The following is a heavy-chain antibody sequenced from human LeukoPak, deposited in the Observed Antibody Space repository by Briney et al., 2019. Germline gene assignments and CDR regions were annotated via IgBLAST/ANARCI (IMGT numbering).Heavy chain of an antibody. CDR1: GGSISSSSYY. Sequence: PSETLSLTCTVSGGSISSSSYYWGWIRQPPGRGPEWIGIIYYNGGTYYSPSLTSRVTISLDTSKNQFSLKLSSVTAADTAVYYCARHHDTNGFSPFGPWGQGTLVTVSS. V-gene: IGHV4-39*01. J-gene: IGHJ5*02. CDR3: ARHHDTNGFSPFGP. CDR2: IYYNGGT. D-gene: IGHD2-8*01.